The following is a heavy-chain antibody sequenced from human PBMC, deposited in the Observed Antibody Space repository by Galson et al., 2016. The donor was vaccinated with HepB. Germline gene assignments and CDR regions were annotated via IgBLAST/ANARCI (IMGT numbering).Heavy chain of an antibody. V-gene: IGHV4-4*02. J-gene: IGHJ4*02. D-gene: IGHD2-21*02. CDR1: GGPISSSKW. Sequence: SETLSLTCAVSGGPISSSKWWSWVRQPPGKGPEWIGEISLSGGTSYIPSLKSRVTISIDKSKNKISLKLSSVTAADTAVFYCARGCPGGGDCQGGLDYWGQGILVTVSS. CDR2: ISLSGGT. CDR3: ARGCPGGGDCQGGLDY.